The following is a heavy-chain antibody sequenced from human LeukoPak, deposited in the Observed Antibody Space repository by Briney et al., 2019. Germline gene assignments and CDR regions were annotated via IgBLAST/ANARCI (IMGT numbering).Heavy chain of an antibody. CDR2: IIPILGIA. Sequence: ASVKVSCKASGGTFSSYAISWVRQAPGQGLEWMGRIIPILGIANYAQKFQGRVTITADKSTSTAYMELSSLRSEDTAVYYCASAVNTAMVTGWFDPWGQGTLVTVSS. D-gene: IGHD5-18*01. CDR1: GGTFSSYA. J-gene: IGHJ5*02. CDR3: ASAVNTAMVTGWFDP. V-gene: IGHV1-69*04.